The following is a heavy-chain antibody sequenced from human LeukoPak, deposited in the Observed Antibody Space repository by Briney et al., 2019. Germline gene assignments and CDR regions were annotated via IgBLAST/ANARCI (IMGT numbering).Heavy chain of an antibody. CDR1: GFIFSSYG. D-gene: IGHD4/OR15-4a*01. CDR3: AKASFRSVMTISAA. CDR2: VGDSDIYS. V-gene: IGHV3-23*01. Sequence: GGSLRLSCAASGFIFSSYGMSWVRQAPGKGLEWVSSVGDSDIYSYYSDSVKGRFTISRDNSKNTLYLQMNSLRAEDTAVYYCAKASFRSVMTISAAWGQGTLVTVSS. J-gene: IGHJ5*02.